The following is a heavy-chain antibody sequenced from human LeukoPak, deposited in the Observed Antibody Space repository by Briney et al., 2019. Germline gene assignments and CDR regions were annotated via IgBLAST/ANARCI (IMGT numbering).Heavy chain of an antibody. CDR3: AKGHTSLAP. J-gene: IGHJ4*02. CDR2: IEQDGSKK. CDR1: GFSFTTSW. V-gene: IGHV3-7*01. D-gene: IGHD5-18*01. Sequence: GGSLRLSCAASGFSFTTSWMSWVRQAPWKGLEWVASIEQDGSKKYYVDSVKGRFTISRDNAKNSLSLQMNSLRAEDTAVYYCAKGHTSLAPGGQGALVTVSS.